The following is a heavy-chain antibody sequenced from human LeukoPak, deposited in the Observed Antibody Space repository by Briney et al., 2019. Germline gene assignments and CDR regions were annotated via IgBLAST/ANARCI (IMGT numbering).Heavy chain of an antibody. CDR2: ISGSGGST. D-gene: IGHD2-2*01. CDR3: AKPHIVVVPAATLFDY. J-gene: IGHJ4*02. CDR1: GFTFSSYA. V-gene: IGHV3-23*01. Sequence: GGSLRLSCAASGFTFSSYAMSWVRQAPGKGLEWVSAISGSGGSTYYADSVKGRFTISRDNSKNTLYLQMNSLRAEDTAVYYCAKPHIVVVPAATLFDYWGQGTLATVSS.